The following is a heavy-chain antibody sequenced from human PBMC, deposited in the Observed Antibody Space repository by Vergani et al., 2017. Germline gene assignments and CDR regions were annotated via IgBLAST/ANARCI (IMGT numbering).Heavy chain of an antibody. Sequence: QVQLVPSGAEVKKPGASVQVSCTVSGYTLTELSMHWVRQAPGQGLAWMGGFDPEDGETIYAQKFQGRVTMTEDTSKDTAYMELSSLRSEDTAVYYCASLEDQSHIVVVTATHWGAFDIWGQGTMVTVSS. CDR1: GYTLTELS. J-gene: IGHJ3*02. CDR3: ASLEDQSHIVVVTATHWGAFDI. V-gene: IGHV1-24*01. D-gene: IGHD2-21*02. CDR2: FDPEDGET.